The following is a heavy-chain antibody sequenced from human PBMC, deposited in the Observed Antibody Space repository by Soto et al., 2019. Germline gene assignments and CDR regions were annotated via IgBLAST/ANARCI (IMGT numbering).Heavy chain of an antibody. CDR2: IKSKVDGGTT. J-gene: IGHJ4*02. D-gene: IGHD2-15*01. CDR1: GVTFTNAW. Sequence: EVQLVDSGGGLVKPGGSLRLSCAASGVTFTNAWMSWVRQAPGKGLEWVGRIKSKVDGGTTDYAAPVKGRFTISRDDSENTVYLQMNSLKTEDTAVYYCTTEKGWWDYWGQGTLVTVSS. CDR3: TTEKGWWDY. V-gene: IGHV3-15*01.